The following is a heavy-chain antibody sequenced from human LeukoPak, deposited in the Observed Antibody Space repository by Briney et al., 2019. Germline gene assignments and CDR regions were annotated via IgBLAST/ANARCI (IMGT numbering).Heavy chain of an antibody. CDR3: AKDWGSSGWYNYFDP. J-gene: IGHJ5*02. V-gene: IGHV3-30*18. CDR1: GFTISSHG. Sequence: GGSLRLSCAVSGFTISSHGMHWVRQAPGKGLEWVAMISYNGNSRYYGDSVKGRFTISRDNSKDTLYLEMDSLRTEDTAVYYCAKDWGSSGWYNYFDPWGQGTLVTVSS. CDR2: ISYNGNSR. D-gene: IGHD6-19*01.